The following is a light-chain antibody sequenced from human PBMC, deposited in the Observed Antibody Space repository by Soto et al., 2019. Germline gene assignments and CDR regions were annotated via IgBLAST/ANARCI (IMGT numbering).Light chain of an antibody. CDR3: SSYTRSSTVI. Sequence: QSALTQPASVSGSPGQSITISCTGTSSDVGGYNYVSWYQQHPGKAPKLMIFEVSDRPSGVSNRFSGSKSGSTASLTISGLQPEDEADYYCSSYTRSSTVIFGGGTKLTVL. CDR2: EVS. CDR1: SSDVGGYNY. J-gene: IGLJ2*01. V-gene: IGLV2-14*01.